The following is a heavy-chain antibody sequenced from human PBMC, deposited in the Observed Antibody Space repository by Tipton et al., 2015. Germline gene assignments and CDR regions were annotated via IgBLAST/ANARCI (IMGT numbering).Heavy chain of an antibody. V-gene: IGHV3-7*01. D-gene: IGHD2-15*01. J-gene: IGHJ4*02. CDR1: GFTFSSYE. Sequence: SLRLSCAASGFTFSSYEMNWVRQAPGKGLEWLGNIKHDGSEAYYVDSVKGRFTMSRDNAKNSLDLQMSSLRAEDTAVYYCVRDQWRGSCSGGGCPGWGQGTLVNVSS. CDR3: VRDQWRGSCSGGGCPG. CDR2: IKHDGSEA.